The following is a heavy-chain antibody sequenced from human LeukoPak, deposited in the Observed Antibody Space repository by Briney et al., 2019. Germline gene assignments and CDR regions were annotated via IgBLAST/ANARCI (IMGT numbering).Heavy chain of an antibody. Sequence: GSLRLSCAASGFTFSSYWMHWVRQAPGKGLVWVSHINSDGSSTSYADSVKGRFTISRDNAKNTLYLQMNSLRAEDTAVYYCARGITIFGVVTLYYYYGMDVWGQGTTVTVSS. D-gene: IGHD3-3*01. J-gene: IGHJ6*02. CDR1: GFTFSSYW. V-gene: IGHV3-74*01. CDR2: INSDGSST. CDR3: ARGITIFGVVTLYYYYGMDV.